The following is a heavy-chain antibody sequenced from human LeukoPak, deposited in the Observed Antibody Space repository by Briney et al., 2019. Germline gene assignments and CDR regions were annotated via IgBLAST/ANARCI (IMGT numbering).Heavy chain of an antibody. V-gene: IGHV1-69*05. CDR3: ATSVVDNYYYYYYYMYV. J-gene: IGHJ6*03. CDR1: GGTFSSYA. Sequence: SVKVSCKASGGTFSSYAISWVRQAPGQGLEWMGRIIPIFGTANYAQKFQGRVTITTDESTSTAYMELSSLRSEDTAVYYCATSVVDNYYYYYYYMYVWGKGTTVTVSS. CDR2: IIPIFGTA. D-gene: IGHD2-15*01.